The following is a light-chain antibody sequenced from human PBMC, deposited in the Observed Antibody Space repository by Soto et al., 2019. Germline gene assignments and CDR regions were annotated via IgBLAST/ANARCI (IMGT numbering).Light chain of an antibody. CDR2: KAS. V-gene: IGKV1-5*03. CDR3: QQYNSYSWT. J-gene: IGKJ1*01. CDR1: QSISSW. Sequence: DIQMTPSPSTLSASVGDKGTITCRASQSISSWLAWYQQKPGKAPKLLIYKASSLESGVPSRFGGSGSGTEFTLTISSLQPDDFATYYCQQYNSYSWTFGQGTKVEIK.